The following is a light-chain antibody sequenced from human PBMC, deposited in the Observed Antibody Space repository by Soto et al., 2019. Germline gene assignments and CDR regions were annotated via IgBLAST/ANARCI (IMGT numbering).Light chain of an antibody. CDR3: AAWDDSLNVWV. Sequence: QSVLTQPASVSGSPGQSVTISCTGTSSDVGGYNYVSWYQQHPGKAPKLVIYGVNYRPSGVSARFSGSKFQNTASLTISWLRSEDETDYYCAAWDDSLNVWVFGGGTKLTVL. V-gene: IGLV2-14*01. J-gene: IGLJ3*02. CDR1: SSDVGGYNY. CDR2: GVN.